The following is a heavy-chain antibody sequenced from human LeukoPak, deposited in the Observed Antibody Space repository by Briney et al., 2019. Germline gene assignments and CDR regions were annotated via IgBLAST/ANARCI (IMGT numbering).Heavy chain of an antibody. J-gene: IGHJ4*02. D-gene: IGHD1-20*01. Sequence: PSDTLSLTYAVYCGSFSGYYWSWLRQPPGRGLEGMGEINHSGSTNYNPSLKSRVTISVDTSNNQFSLKLTPVSAADRAGYYFARGLITGTPGRYWGQGTLVTVSS. CDR1: CGSFSGYY. CDR3: ARGLITGTPGRY. V-gene: IGHV4-34*01. CDR2: INHSGST.